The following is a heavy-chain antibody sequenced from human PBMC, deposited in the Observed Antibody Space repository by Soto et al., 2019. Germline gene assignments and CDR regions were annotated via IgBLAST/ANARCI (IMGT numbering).Heavy chain of an antibody. J-gene: IGHJ5*02. Sequence: EVQLVESGGGLIQPGGSLRLACVASGFTFSGDWMHWVRQVPGKGLVWVSRISPDGTTTYYADSVKGRFTISRDNAKNTLYLQMNDLRDDDTAVYYCSRGRSPYYGYFDPWGPGTLVTVSS. D-gene: IGHD3-3*01. CDR1: GFTFSGDW. V-gene: IGHV3-74*01. CDR3: SRGRSPYYGYFDP. CDR2: ISPDGTTT.